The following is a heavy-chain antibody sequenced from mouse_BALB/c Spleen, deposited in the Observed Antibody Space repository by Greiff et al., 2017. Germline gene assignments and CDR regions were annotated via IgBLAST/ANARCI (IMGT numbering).Heavy chain of an antibody. Sequence: EVQRVESGGGLVQPGGSLRLSCATSGFTFTDYYMSWVRQPPGKALEWLGFIRNKANGYTTEYSASVKGRFTISRDNSQSILYLQMNTLRSEDSATYYCARDDIYDGYYYAMDYWGQGTSVTVSS. V-gene: IGHV7-3*02. J-gene: IGHJ4*01. CDR3: ARDDIYDGYYYAMDY. CDR2: IRNKANGYTT. CDR1: GFTFTDYY. D-gene: IGHD2-3*01.